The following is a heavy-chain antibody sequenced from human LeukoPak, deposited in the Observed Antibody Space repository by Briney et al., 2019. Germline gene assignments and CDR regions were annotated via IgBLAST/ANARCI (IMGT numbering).Heavy chain of an antibody. CDR2: IDSGGSWT. D-gene: IGHD2/OR15-2a*01. J-gene: IGHJ4*02. V-gene: IGHV3-74*01. CDR3: VSFYETY. Sequence: PGGSLRLSCAASGFMFSDFWMTWVRQAPGKGLVWVSHIDSGGSWTSYADSVKGRFTISKDNAKNTVYLQMNNLRAEDTAVYYCVSFYETYWGRGTLVTVSS. CDR1: GFMFSDFW.